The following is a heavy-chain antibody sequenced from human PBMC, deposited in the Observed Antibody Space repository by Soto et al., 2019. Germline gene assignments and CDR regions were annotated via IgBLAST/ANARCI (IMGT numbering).Heavy chain of an antibody. CDR1: GFTFSSYS. J-gene: IGHJ5*02. V-gene: IGHV3-21*01. CDR2: ISSSSSYI. D-gene: IGHD4-17*01. Sequence: GGSLRLSCAASGFTFSSYSMNWVRQAPGKGLEWVSSISSSSSYIYYADSVKGRFTISRDNAKNSLYLQMNSLRAEDTAVYYYARDSTTVVNNWFDPWGQGTLVTVSS. CDR3: ARDSTTVVNNWFDP.